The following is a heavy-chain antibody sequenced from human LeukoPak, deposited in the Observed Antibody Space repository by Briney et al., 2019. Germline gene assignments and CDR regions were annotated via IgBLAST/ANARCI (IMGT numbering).Heavy chain of an antibody. J-gene: IGHJ4*02. CDR2: ISSSSSYI. Sequence: TGGSLRLSCAASGFTFSSYSINWVRQAPGKGLEWVSSISSSSSYIYYADSVKGRFTISRDNSKNTLYLQMNSLRAEDTAVYYCARDPYCSGGSCYSGYWGQGTLVTVSS. D-gene: IGHD2-15*01. CDR3: ARDPYCSGGSCYSGY. CDR1: GFTFSSYS. V-gene: IGHV3-21*04.